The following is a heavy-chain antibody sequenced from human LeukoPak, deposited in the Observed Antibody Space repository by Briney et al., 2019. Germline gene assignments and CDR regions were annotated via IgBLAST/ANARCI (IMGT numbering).Heavy chain of an antibody. CDR2: INHSGST. V-gene: IGHV4-34*01. J-gene: IGHJ3*02. CDR3: ASLDDSSVYIGAFDI. D-gene: IGHD3-22*01. Sequence: SETLSLTCAVYGGSFSGYYWSWIRQPPGKGLEWIGEINHSGSTNYNPSLKSRVTISVDTSKNQFSLKLSSVTAADTAVYYCASLDDSSVYIGAFDIWGQGTMVTVSS. CDR1: GGSFSGYY.